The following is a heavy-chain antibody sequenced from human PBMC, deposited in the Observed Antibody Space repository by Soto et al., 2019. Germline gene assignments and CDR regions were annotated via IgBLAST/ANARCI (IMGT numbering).Heavy chain of an antibody. CDR1: GFTFSSYG. CDR3: ASRSPALDY. J-gene: IGHJ4*02. V-gene: IGHV3-33*01. D-gene: IGHD2-2*01. CDR2: IWYDGSNK. Sequence: GGSLRLSCAASGFTFSSYGMHWVRQAPGKGLEWVAVIWYDGSNKYYVDSVKGRFTISRDNSKNMLYLQMNSLRAEDTAIYYCASRSPALDYWGQGTLVTVSS.